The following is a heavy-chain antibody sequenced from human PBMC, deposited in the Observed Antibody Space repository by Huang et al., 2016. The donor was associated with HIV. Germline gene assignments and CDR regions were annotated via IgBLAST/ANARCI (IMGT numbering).Heavy chain of an antibody. Sequence: TFSSHAMHWVRQAPSKGLEWVAVISNDGSNKYYADSVKGRFTFSRDNSKNTLYLQMNSLRAEDTAVFYCARAKDSWDAYDIWGQGTMVTVSS. CDR3: ARAKDSWDAYDI. V-gene: IGHV3-30-3*01. CDR2: ISNDGSNK. J-gene: IGHJ3*02. CDR1: TFSSHA.